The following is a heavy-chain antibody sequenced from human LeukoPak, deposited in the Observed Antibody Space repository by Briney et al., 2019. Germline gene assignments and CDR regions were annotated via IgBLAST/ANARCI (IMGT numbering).Heavy chain of an antibody. V-gene: IGHV3-30*02. CDR2: IRYDGSNK. CDR1: GFTFSSYG. Sequence: GGSLRLSCAASGFTFSSYGMHWVRQAPGKGLEWVAFIRYDGSNKYYADSVKGRFTISRDNSKNTLYLQMNSLRAEDTAVYYCAKDSGQRITMIVVVPGEVSYWGQGTLVTVSS. J-gene: IGHJ4*02. D-gene: IGHD3-22*01. CDR3: AKDSGQRITMIVVVPGEVSY.